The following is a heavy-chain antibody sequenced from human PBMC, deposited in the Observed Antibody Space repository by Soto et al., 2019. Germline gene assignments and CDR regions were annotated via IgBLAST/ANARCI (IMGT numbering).Heavy chain of an antibody. Sequence: QLQLQESGPGLVKPSETLSLTCTVSGGSISSSSYYWGWIRQPPGKGLEWIGSIYYSGSTYYNPSLKSRATISVDTSKNQFSLKLSSVTAADTAVYYCARHGIPGYSSSSGAFDIWGQGTMVTVSS. V-gene: IGHV4-39*01. CDR2: IYYSGST. CDR1: GGSISSSSYY. J-gene: IGHJ3*02. CDR3: ARHGIPGYSSSSGAFDI. D-gene: IGHD6-6*01.